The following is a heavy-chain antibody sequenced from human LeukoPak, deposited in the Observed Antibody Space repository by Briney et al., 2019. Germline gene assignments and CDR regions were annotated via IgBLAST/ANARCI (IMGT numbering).Heavy chain of an antibody. Sequence: PGRPLRLSCAASGFTFSSYAMHGVRQAPGKGLEGVAVISYDGRNKYYADSVKGRFTISRDNSKNTLYLQMNSLRAEDTAVYYCARDIAVAGPYYMDVWGKGTTVIVSS. J-gene: IGHJ6*03. CDR3: ARDIAVAGPYYMDV. V-gene: IGHV3-30*07. CDR2: ISYDGRNK. D-gene: IGHD6-19*01. CDR1: GFTFSSYA.